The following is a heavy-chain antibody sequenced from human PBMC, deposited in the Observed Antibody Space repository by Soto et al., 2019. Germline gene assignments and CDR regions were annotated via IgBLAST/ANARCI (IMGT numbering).Heavy chain of an antibody. D-gene: IGHD4-17*01. V-gene: IGHV3-74*01. CDR2: INSDGSST. CDR3: ARIGHPYGDYADYYFDY. Sequence: GGSLRLSCAASGFTFSSYWMHWVRQAPGKGLVWVSRINSDGSSTSYADSVKGRFTISRDNAKNTLYLQMNSLRAEDTAVYYCARIGHPYGDYADYYFDYWGQGTLVTVSS. J-gene: IGHJ4*02. CDR1: GFTFSSYW.